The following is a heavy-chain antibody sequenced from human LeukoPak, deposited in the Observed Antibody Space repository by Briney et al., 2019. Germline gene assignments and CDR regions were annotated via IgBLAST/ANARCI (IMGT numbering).Heavy chain of an antibody. D-gene: IGHD2-21*02. CDR1: GFTFSSYA. J-gene: IGHJ4*02. CDR3: ARGGPVVTATTFDY. Sequence: GGSLRLSCAASGFTFSSYAMSWVRQAPGKGLEWVSAISGSGGSTYYADSVRGRFTISRDNSKNTLYLQMNSLRAEDTAVYYCARGGPVVTATTFDYWGQGTLVTASS. CDR2: ISGSGGST. V-gene: IGHV3-23*01.